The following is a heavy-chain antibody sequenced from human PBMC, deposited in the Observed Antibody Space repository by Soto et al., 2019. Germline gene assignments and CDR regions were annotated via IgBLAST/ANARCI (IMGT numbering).Heavy chain of an antibody. V-gene: IGHV3-48*02. D-gene: IGHD3-22*01. J-gene: IGHJ6*02. CDR3: AREDYYDSSGYQYGMDV. Sequence: GGSLRLSCAASGFTFSSYSMNWVRQAPGKGLEWVSYISSSSSTIYYADSVKGRFTISRDNAKNSLYLQMNSLRDEDTAVYYCAREDYYDSSGYQYGMDVWAKGPRSPSP. CDR2: ISSSSSTI. CDR1: GFTFSSYS.